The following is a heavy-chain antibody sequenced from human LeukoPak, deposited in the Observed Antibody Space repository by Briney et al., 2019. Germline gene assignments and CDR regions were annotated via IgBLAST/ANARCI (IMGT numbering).Heavy chain of an antibody. CDR3: ARRRTIFGVALYYFDY. D-gene: IGHD3-3*01. CDR2: IYYSGST. J-gene: IGHJ4*02. CDR1: GGSISSYY. V-gene: IGHV4-59*08. Sequence: SETLSLTCTVSGGSISSYYWSWIRQPPGKGLEWIGYIYYSGSTNYNPSPKSRVTISVDTSKNQFSLKLSSVTAADTAVYYCARRRTIFGVALYYFDYWGQGTLVTVSS.